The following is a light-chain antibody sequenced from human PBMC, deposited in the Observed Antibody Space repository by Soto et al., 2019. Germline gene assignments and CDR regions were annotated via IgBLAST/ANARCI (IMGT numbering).Light chain of an antibody. V-gene: IGLV1-40*01. CDR3: QSYDSSLSGSNV. J-gene: IGLJ1*01. Sequence: QSLLTQPPSVSGGPGQRVTISCTRSSSNIGAGYDVHWYQQLPGTAPKLLIYGNSNRPSGVPDRFSGSKSGTSASLAITGLQAEDEADYYCQSYDSSLSGSNVFGAGTKVTVL. CDR1: SSNIGAGYD. CDR2: GNS.